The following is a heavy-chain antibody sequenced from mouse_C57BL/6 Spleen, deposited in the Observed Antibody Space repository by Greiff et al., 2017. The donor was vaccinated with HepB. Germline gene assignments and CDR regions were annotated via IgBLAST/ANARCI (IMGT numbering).Heavy chain of an antibody. V-gene: IGHV1-55*01. D-gene: IGHD1-1*01. CDR2: IYPGSGST. CDR1: GYAFSSSW. J-gene: IGHJ2*01. Sequence: QVQLKESGPELVKPGASVKISCKASGYAFSSSWMNWVKQRPGQGLEWIGDIYPGSGSTNYNEKFKSKATLTVDTSSSTAYMQLSSLTSEDSAVYYCARESSHYFDYWGQGTTLTVSS. CDR3: ARESSHYFDY.